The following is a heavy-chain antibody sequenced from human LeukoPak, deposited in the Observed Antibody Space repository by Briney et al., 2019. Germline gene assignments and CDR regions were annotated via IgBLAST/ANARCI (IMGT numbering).Heavy chain of an antibody. CDR2: ISGSGSST. V-gene: IGHV3-23*01. J-gene: IGHJ4*02. CDR1: GFTFSSYA. D-gene: IGHD3-3*01. CDR3: ARWGDDFWCTKTEDY. Sequence: SGGSLRLSCAASGFTFSSYAMSWVRQAPGKGLESVSAISGSGSSTYYADSVKGRFTISRDNSKNTVYLQMNSLRAEDTAVYYCARWGDDFWCTKTEDYWGQGTLVTVSS.